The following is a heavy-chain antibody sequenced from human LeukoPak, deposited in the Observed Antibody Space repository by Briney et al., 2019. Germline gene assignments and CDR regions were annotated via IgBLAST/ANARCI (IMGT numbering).Heavy chain of an antibody. J-gene: IGHJ4*02. D-gene: IGHD6-13*01. V-gene: IGHV3-15*01. CDR1: GLTFSNVW. CDR3: TVRSSI. Sequence: GGSLRLSCVASGLTFSNVWMSWLRQAPGKGLEWVGRIHTNIDGGIIDYAAPVRGKFTISRDDSKNTLYLQMNSLKTEDTAMYYCTVRSSIWGQGPLVTVSS. CDR2: IHTNIDGGII.